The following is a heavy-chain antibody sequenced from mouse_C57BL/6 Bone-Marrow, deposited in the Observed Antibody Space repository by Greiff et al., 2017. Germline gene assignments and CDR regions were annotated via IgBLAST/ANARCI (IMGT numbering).Heavy chain of an antibody. CDR3: SSFDGNYFDF. D-gene: IGHD2-3*01. Sequence: EVKLMESGAELVRPGASVKLSCTASGFNIKDDYIHWVEQRPEQGLEWIGWIDPEIGDTESASKFQGKATITSATSSNTAYLPLSSLTSEDTAVYYCSSFDGNYFDFWGQGTPLTVAS. CDR1: GFNIKDDY. V-gene: IGHV14-4*01. CDR2: IDPEIGDT. J-gene: IGHJ2*01.